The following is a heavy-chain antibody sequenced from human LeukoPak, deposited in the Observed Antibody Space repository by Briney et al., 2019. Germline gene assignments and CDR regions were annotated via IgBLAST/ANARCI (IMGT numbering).Heavy chain of an antibody. D-gene: IGHD6-13*01. CDR2: INHSGST. V-gene: IGHV4-34*01. J-gene: IGHJ4*02. Sequence: SETLSLTCAVYGGSFSGYYWSWIRQPPGKGLEWIGEINHSGSTNYNPSLKSRVTISVDTSKNQFSLKLNSVTAAATAVYYCARGTGYSSSWYGYWGQGTLVTVSS. CDR1: GGSFSGYY. CDR3: ARGTGYSSSWYGY.